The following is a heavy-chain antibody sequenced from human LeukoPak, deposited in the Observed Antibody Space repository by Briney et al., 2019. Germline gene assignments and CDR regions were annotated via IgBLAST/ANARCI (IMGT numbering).Heavy chain of an antibody. D-gene: IGHD6-13*01. CDR2: IYHSGGT. J-gene: IGHJ3*02. CDR3: ASGYSSSWRGGDGAFDI. V-gene: IGHV4-4*02. CDR1: GGSISSSTNW. Sequence: PSETLSLTCAVSGGSISSSTNWWSWVRQPPGKGLEWIGEIYHSGGTNYNPSLKSRITISVDKSQNQFSLKLSSVTAADTAVYYCASGYSSSWRGGDGAFDIWGQGTMVTVSS.